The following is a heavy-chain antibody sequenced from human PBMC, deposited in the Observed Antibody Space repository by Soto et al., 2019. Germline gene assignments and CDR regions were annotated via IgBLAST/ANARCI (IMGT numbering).Heavy chain of an antibody. D-gene: IGHD1-26*01. CDR2: IDPSASYT. CDR1: GYSFTSDW. Sequence: GESLKISWKGSGYSFTSDWINWVRQMPGKGLEWMGRIDPSASYTNYSPSFQGHVTISADKSISTAYLQWSSLKASDTAIYYCARLAMGAPINGMDVWGQGTTVTVSS. J-gene: IGHJ6*02. CDR3: ARLAMGAPINGMDV. V-gene: IGHV5-10-1*01.